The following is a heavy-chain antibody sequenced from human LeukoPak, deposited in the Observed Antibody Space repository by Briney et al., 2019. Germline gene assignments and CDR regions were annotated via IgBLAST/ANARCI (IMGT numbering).Heavy chain of an antibody. Sequence: PGGSLRLSCAASGFTFSSYGMHWVRQAPGKGLEWVAFIRYVGSNKYYADSVKGRFTISRDNSKNTLYLQMNSLRAEDTAVYYCAKDELLEVTETPFDAFDIWGQGTMVTVSS. V-gene: IGHV3-30*02. CDR3: AKDELLEVTETPFDAFDI. CDR2: IRYVGSNK. J-gene: IGHJ3*02. CDR1: GFTFSSYG. D-gene: IGHD3-3*01.